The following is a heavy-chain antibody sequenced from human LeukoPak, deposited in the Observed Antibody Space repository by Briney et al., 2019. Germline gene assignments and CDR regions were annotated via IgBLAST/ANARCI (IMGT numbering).Heavy chain of an antibody. J-gene: IGHJ4*02. Sequence: GGSLRLSCAPAGFTFSSYEMNWVRQAPGKGLEWVSYISSSGSPIYYADSVKGRFTISRDNAKNSLYLQMNSLRAEDTAVYYCARGPRYYYDSSGYSYFDYWGQGTLVTVSS. CDR3: ARGPRYYYDSSGYSYFDY. CDR2: ISSSGSPI. CDR1: GFTFSSYE. V-gene: IGHV3-48*03. D-gene: IGHD3-22*01.